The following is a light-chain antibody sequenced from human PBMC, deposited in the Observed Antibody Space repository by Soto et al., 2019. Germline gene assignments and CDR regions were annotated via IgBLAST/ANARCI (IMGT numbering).Light chain of an antibody. CDR2: EVI. J-gene: IGLJ1*01. CDR1: NSDVNY. V-gene: IGLV2-14*01. Sequence: QSALTQPASVSGAPGQSITISCTGTNSDVNYVSWHQQHPGKAPKLMIYEVINRSSGVSTRFSGSKSGNTASLTISGLQAEEEADYYCSSSTSSNTFVFGTGTKLTVL. CDR3: SSSTSSNTFV.